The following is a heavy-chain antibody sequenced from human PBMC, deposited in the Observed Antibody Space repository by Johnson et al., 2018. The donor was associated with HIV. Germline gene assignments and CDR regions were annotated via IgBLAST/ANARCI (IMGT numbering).Heavy chain of an antibody. V-gene: IGHV3-23*04. J-gene: IGHJ3*02. CDR1: GFTVSTNY. Sequence: VQLVESGGGLIQPGGSLRLSCAASGFTVSTNYMSWVRQAPGKGLEWVSAISGSGGSTYYADSVKGRFTISRDNSKNTLYLQRNSLRAEDTAVYYCAKEGLGYDSSGYYYVGDAFDIWGQGTMVTVSS. CDR3: AKEGLGYDSSGYYYVGDAFDI. CDR2: ISGSGGST. D-gene: IGHD3-22*01.